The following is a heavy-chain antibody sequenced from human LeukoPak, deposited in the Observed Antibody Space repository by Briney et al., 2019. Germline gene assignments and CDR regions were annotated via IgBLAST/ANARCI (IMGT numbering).Heavy chain of an antibody. Sequence: SETLSLTCAVYGGSFSGYYWSWIRQPPGKGLEWLGEINHSGSTNYNPSLKSRVTISVDTSKNQFSLKLSSVTAADTAVYYCAILRYFDEHYYYYDMDVWGQGTTVTVSS. CDR1: GGSFSGYY. CDR3: AILRYFDEHYYYYDMDV. V-gene: IGHV4-34*01. CDR2: INHSGST. J-gene: IGHJ6*02. D-gene: IGHD3-9*01.